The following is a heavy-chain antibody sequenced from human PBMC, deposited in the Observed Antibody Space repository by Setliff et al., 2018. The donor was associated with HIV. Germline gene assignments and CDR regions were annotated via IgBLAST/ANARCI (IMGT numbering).Heavy chain of an antibody. CDR2: ISNSGSFI. J-gene: IGHJ4*02. CDR1: GFSLSGYD. Sequence: PGGSLRLSCAASGFSLSGYDMTWVRQAPGKGLEWVSVISNSGSFIYYADSVKGRFTISRDNAKNSLSLQMSSLRAEDTAVYYCAIHFDTSGHYSPIDSWGQGTLVTVSS. V-gene: IGHV3-21*01. CDR3: AIHFDTSGHYSPIDS. D-gene: IGHD3-22*01.